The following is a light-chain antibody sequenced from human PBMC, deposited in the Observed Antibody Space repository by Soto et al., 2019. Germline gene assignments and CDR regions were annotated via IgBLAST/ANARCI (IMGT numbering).Light chain of an antibody. CDR3: QHYKIYPVT. Sequence: DIPMTQSPSTLSASIGDRVTITCRASQSISPWLAWYQQKPGKSPKLLIYKVSNLESGVPSRFSGSGSRTELTLTISSLQPDDFATYYCQHYKIYPVTFCGGTRVEIK. J-gene: IGKJ4*01. V-gene: IGKV1-5*03. CDR2: KVS. CDR1: QSISPW.